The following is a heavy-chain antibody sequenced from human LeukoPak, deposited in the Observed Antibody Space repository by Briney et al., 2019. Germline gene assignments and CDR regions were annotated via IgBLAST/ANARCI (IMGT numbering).Heavy chain of an antibody. J-gene: IGHJ3*02. CDR3: AREAGSHAFDI. D-gene: IGHD6-6*01. CDR2: IYHSGST. CDR1: GYSISSGYY. Sequence: PSETLSLTCTVSGYSISSGYYWGWIRQPPGKGLEWIGSIYHSGSTYYNPSLKSRVTISVDTSKNQLSLKLGSVTAADTAVYYCAREAGSHAFDIWGQGTMVTVSS. V-gene: IGHV4-38-2*02.